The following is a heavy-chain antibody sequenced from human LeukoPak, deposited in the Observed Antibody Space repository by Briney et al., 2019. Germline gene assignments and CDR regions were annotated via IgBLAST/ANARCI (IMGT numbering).Heavy chain of an antibody. CDR3: ARNGAAGTPNRFFSYFDP. V-gene: IGHV5-51*01. CDR1: GYSFPSFG. CDR2: IYCIDSDT. D-gene: IGHD3-3*01. J-gene: IGHJ5*02. Sequence: GESLPISCKGPGYSFPSFGTTWARSMTGQGLDWIGIIYCIDSDTRYSDIRYNSTFQGQVTFSVDKSISTAYLQWSSLKASDTAMYYCARNGAAGTPNRFFSYFDPWGQGTLVTVSS.